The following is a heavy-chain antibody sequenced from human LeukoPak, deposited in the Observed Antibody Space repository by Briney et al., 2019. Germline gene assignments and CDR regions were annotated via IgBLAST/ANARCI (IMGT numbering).Heavy chain of an antibody. V-gene: IGHV3-33*01. D-gene: IGHD3-22*01. Sequence: GGSLRLSCTASGFTFSSYGMHWVRQAPGKGLEWVAVIWYDGSNKYYADSVKGRFTISRDNSKNTLSLQLNSLRAEDTAVYYCARDRGYYYDSSGYLNWGQGTLVTVSS. CDR2: IWYDGSNK. CDR1: GFTFSSYG. J-gene: IGHJ4*02. CDR3: ARDRGYYYDSSGYLN.